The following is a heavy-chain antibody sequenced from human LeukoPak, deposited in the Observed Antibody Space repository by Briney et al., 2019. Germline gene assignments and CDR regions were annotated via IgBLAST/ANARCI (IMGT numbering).Heavy chain of an antibody. J-gene: IGHJ4*02. CDR3: ARVLHKRMYDSTTYFPY. CDR2: ISSDSSTI. V-gene: IGHV3-48*01. CDR1: GFTFSSYS. D-gene: IGHD3-22*01. Sequence: GGSLRLSCAASGFTFSSYSMNWVRQAPGKGLKWISYISSDSSTIYYADSVKGRFTISRDNAKNSLYLQMSSLRAEDTAVYYCARVLHKRMYDSTTYFPYWGQGILVTVSS.